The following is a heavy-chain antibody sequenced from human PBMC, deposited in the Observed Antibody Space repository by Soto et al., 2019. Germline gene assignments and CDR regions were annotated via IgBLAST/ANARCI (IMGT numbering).Heavy chain of an antibody. V-gene: IGHV3-23*01. D-gene: IGHD3-3*01. CDR2: IIANGVT. J-gene: IGHJ6*02. Sequence: XMSLRLSGAAFGFTFTHYAMSWVRQAPGKGLEWVSIIIANGVTFYADPVTERITISRANSKNTAYLHMSRVRSEDTAVYFIVGSRITVFGVPPMATYNYYAVDVRGQGTTVTVSS. CDR1: GFTFTHYA. CDR3: VGSRITVFGVPPMATYNYYAVDV.